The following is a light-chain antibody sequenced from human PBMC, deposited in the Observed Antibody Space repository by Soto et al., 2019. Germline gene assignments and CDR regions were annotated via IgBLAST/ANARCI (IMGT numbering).Light chain of an antibody. CDR3: QQYNNWPT. Sequence: IVMTQFPATLSVFPGERATLSCRASQSVRSNLDWYQQKPGQAPRLLIYDATTRATGIPARFNGSGSGTEFTLSISSLQSEDIAVYYSQQYNNWPTFGQGTKVDIK. J-gene: IGKJ1*01. CDR2: DAT. CDR1: QSVRSN. V-gene: IGKV3-15*01.